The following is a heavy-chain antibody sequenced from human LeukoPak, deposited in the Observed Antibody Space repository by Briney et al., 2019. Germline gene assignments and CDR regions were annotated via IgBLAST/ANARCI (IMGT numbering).Heavy chain of an antibody. J-gene: IGHJ4*02. D-gene: IGHD5-24*01. CDR2: IYPGDSDT. CDR3: ATLDRRDDYSAFDS. Sequence: GESLKISCNGSEYIFSNYWNGGVHHMPSKGLGFMRIIYPGDSDTKYSPSFQGQVTISADKSIITAYLQWSSLKASDTAIYYCATLDRRDDYSAFDSWGQGTLVTVSS. V-gene: IGHV5-51*07. CDR1: EYIFSNYW.